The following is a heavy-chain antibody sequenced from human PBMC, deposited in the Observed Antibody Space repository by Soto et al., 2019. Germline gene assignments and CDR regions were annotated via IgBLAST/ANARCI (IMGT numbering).Heavy chain of an antibody. J-gene: IGHJ4*02. CDR1: SVSNAW. D-gene: IGHD3-10*01. V-gene: IGHV3-15*01. Sequence: SVSNAWMSWVRQAPGKGLEWVGRIKSKTDGGTTDYAAPVKGRFTISRDDSKNTLYLQMNSLKTEDTAVYYCKRDGSGSYDLGQGTLVTVSS. CDR3: KRDGSGSYD. CDR2: IKSKTDGGTT.